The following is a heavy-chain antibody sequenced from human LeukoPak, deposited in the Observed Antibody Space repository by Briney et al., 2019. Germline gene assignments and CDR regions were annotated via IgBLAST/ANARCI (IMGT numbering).Heavy chain of an antibody. V-gene: IGHV1-2*02. CDR1: GYAFAGYY. J-gene: IGHJ3*02. CDR3: ARDPPSTLVVDDAFDI. D-gene: IGHD2-15*01. CDR2: INPNSGGT. Sequence: ASVKVSCKASGYAFAGYYMHWVRQAPGQGLEWMGWINPNSGGTNYAQKFQGRVTMTRDTSISTAYMDLSRLTSDDTAVYYCARDPPSTLVVDDAFDIWGQGTMVTVSS.